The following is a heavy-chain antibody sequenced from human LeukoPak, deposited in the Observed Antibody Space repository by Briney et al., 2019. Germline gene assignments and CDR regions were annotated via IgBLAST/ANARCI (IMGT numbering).Heavy chain of an antibody. CDR2: MNTNSGNT. D-gene: IGHD3-3*01. Sequence: APVKVSCKASGYPFTSYNVNWVRQATGQGLEWMGWMNTNSGNTGYSQNFQGRVTMTRDTSISTAYMELSSLMSEDTAVYYCARGLPKAVFGVVIEDWGQGTLVTVSS. CDR3: ARGLPKAVFGVVIED. V-gene: IGHV1-8*01. J-gene: IGHJ1*01. CDR1: GYPFTSYN.